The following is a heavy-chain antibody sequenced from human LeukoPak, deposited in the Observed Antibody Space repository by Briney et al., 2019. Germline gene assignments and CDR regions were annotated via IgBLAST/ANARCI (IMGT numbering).Heavy chain of an antibody. CDR1: GFTFDDYA. J-gene: IGHJ4*02. V-gene: IGHV3-9*01. CDR3: AKANAGHFDY. CDR2: ISWNSGSI. D-gene: IGHD6-13*01. Sequence: GGSLRLSCAASGFTFDDYAMHWVRQAPGKGLEWVSGISWNSGSIGYADSVKGRFTISRDNAKNSLYLQMYSLRAEDTALYYCAKANAGHFDYWGQGTLVTVSS.